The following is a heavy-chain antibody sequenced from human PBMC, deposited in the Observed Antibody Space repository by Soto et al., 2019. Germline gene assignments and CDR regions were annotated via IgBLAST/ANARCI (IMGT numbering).Heavy chain of an antibody. CDR3: AREGCSGGSCYSNAFDI. J-gene: IGHJ3*02. CDR1: GGTFSSYT. Sequence: QVQLVQSGAEVKKPGSSVKVSCKASGGTFSSYTISWVRQDPGQGLEWMGRIIPILGIANYAQKFQGRVTITADKSTSTAYMELSSLRSEDTAVYYCAREGCSGGSCYSNAFDIWGQGTMVTVSS. CDR2: IIPILGIA. V-gene: IGHV1-69*08. D-gene: IGHD2-15*01.